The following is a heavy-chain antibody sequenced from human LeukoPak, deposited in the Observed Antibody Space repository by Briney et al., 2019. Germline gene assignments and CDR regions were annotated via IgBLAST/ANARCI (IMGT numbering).Heavy chain of an antibody. CDR3: ARCAWKSDTAILRQFDY. CDR1: GYTFTSYG. V-gene: IGHV1-18*01. D-gene: IGHD5-18*01. Sequence: ASVNVSCKASGYTFTSYGISWVRQAPGQGREWMGWISAYNGNTNYAQKLQGRVTMTTDTSTSTAYMELRSLRSDDTAVYYCARCAWKSDTAILRQFDYWGQGTLVTVSS. CDR2: ISAYNGNT. J-gene: IGHJ4*02.